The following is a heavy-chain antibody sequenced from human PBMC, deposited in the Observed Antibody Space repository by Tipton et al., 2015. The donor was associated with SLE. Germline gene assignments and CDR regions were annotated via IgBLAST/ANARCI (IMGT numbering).Heavy chain of an antibody. CDR3: ARDRGAARPGAFDI. J-gene: IGHJ3*02. V-gene: IGHV4-38-2*02. CDR2: IYHSGST. Sequence: LRLSCTVSGYSISSSYYWGWIRQPPGKGLEWIGSIYHSGSTYYNPSLKSRVTISVDTSKNQFSLKLSSVTAADTAVYYCARDRGAARPGAFDIWGQGTMVTVSS. D-gene: IGHD6-6*01. CDR1: GYSISSSYY.